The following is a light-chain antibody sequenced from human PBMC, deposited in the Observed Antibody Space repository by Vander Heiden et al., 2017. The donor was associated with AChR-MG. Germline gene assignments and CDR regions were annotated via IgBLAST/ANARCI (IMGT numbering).Light chain of an antibody. CDR1: SSDVGGYNY. Sequence: QSALTQPRSVSGSPGQSVTISCTGTSSDVGGYNYVSWYQQHPGKAHKLMIYDVSKRPSGVPDRFSGSKSGNTASLTISGLQAEDEADYYCCSYAGSYPWVFGGGTKLTVL. V-gene: IGLV2-11*01. CDR2: DVS. J-gene: IGLJ3*02. CDR3: CSYAGSYPWV.